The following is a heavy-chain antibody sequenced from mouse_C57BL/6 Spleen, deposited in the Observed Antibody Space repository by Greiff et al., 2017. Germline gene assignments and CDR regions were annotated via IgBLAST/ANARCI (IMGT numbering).Heavy chain of an antibody. CDR2: IDPSDSYT. CDR3: ARLRGDSNYAMDY. CDR1: GYTFTSYW. V-gene: IGHV1-69*01. J-gene: IGHJ4*01. D-gene: IGHD2-5*01. Sequence: VQLQQPGAELVMPGASVKLSCKASGYTFTSYWMHWVKQRPGQGLEWIGEIDPSDSYTNYNQKFKGKSTLTVDKSSSTAYMQLSSLTSEDSAVYYCARLRGDSNYAMDYWGQGTSVTVSS.